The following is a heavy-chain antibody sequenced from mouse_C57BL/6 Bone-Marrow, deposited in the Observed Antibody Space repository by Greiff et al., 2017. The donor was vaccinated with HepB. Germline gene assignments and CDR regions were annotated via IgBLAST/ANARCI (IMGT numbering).Heavy chain of an antibody. V-gene: IGHV14-4*01. Sequence: EVQLQESGAELVRPGASVKLSCTASGFNIKDDYMHWVKQRPEQGLEWIGWIDPENGDTEYASKFQGKATITADTSSNTAYLQLSSLTSEYSAVYYCDTLEGYDFYFGDWGKGTTVTVSS. J-gene: IGHJ2*01. D-gene: IGHD2-12*01. CDR1: GFNIKDDY. CDR2: IDPENGDT. CDR3: DTLEGYDFYFGD.